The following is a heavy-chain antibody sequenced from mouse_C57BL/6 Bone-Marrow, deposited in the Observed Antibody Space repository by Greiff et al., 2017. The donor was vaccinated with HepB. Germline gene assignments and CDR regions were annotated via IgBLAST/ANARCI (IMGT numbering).Heavy chain of an antibody. Sequence: QLKESGGDLVKPGGSLKLSCAASGFTFSSYGMSWVRQTPDKRLEWVATISSGGSYTYYPDSVKGRFTISRDNAKNTLYLQMRSLKSEDTAMYYCARQGGEFDYWGQGTTLTVSS. CDR3: ARQGGEFDY. V-gene: IGHV5-6*01. CDR2: ISSGGSYT. CDR1: GFTFSSYG. J-gene: IGHJ2*01.